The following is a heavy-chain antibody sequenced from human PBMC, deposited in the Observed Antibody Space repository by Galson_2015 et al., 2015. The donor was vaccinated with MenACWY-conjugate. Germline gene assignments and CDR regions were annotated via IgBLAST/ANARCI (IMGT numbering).Heavy chain of an antibody. CDR2: TYYRSKWYT. Sequence: RTYYRSKWYTDYSVTVKSRISINPDTSQNQISLQLKSVTPDDTAVYFCAREERGSYYYYGLDVWGQGTTVTVSS. D-gene: IGHD2-15*01. J-gene: IGHJ6*02. V-gene: IGHV6-1*01. CDR3: AREERGSYYYYGLDV.